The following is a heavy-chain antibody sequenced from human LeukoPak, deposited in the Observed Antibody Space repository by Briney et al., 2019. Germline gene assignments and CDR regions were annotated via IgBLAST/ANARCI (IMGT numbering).Heavy chain of an antibody. CDR2: IYYSGST. CDR3: ARGSSGWYEGGSDY. CDR1: GGSISSGGYY. Sequence: SETLSLTCTVSGGSISSGGYYWSWIRQHPGKGLEWIGYIYYSGSTYYNPSLKSRVTISVDTSKNQFSLKLSSVTAADTAVYYCARGSSGWYEGGSDYWGQGTLVTVSS. J-gene: IGHJ4*02. V-gene: IGHV4-31*03. D-gene: IGHD6-19*01.